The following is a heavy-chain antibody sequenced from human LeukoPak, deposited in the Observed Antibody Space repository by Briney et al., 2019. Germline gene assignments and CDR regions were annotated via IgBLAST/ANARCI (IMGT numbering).Heavy chain of an antibody. CDR1: GFTFSSYE. J-gene: IGHJ6*04. V-gene: IGHV3-48*03. D-gene: IGHD3-10*02. CDR2: ISSSGSTI. Sequence: GGSLRLSCAASGFTFSSYEMIWVRQAPGKGLEWVSYISSSGSTIYYADSVKGRFTISRDNAKNSLYLQMNSLRAEDTAVYYCAELGITMIGGVWGKGTTVTISS. CDR3: AELGITMIGGV.